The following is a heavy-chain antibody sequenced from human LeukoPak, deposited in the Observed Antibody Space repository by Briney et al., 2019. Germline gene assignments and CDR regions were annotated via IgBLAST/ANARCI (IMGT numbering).Heavy chain of an antibody. CDR2: IIPIFGTA. J-gene: IGHJ4*02. CDR3: ARFGWVPPAHFDY. Sequence: ASVKVSCKASGGTFSSYAISWVRQAPGQGLEWMGGIIPIFGTANYAQKFQGRVTITADESTSTAYMELSSLRSEDTAVYYCARFGWVPPAHFDYWGQGTLVTVSS. V-gene: IGHV1-69*13. D-gene: IGHD3-10*01. CDR1: GGTFSSYA.